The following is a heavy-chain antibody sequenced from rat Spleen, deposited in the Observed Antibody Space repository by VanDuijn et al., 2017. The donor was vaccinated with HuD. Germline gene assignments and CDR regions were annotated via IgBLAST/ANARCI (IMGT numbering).Heavy chain of an antibody. CDR2: ISYGDSSGHSGT. Sequence: EVQLVESGGGLVQPGRSMKLSCVASGFTFSTYGMAWVRQAPKKGLGWVATISYGDSSGHSGTYYRDSVKGRFTISRDNAKNTLYLQMNSLRSEDTATYYCTRPPYNNHFDYWGQGVMVTVSS. J-gene: IGHJ2*01. CDR1: GFTFSTYG. CDR3: TRPPYNNHFDY. V-gene: IGHV5-29*01. D-gene: IGHD1-10*01.